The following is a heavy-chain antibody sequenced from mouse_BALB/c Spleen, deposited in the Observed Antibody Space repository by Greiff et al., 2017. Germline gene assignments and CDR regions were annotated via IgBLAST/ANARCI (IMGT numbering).Heavy chain of an antibody. CDR1: GYTFTDYV. V-gene: IGHV1-77*01. D-gene: IGHD3-3*01. CDR2: IYPGSGST. Sequence: QVQLKESGPELVKPGASVKMSCKASGYTFTDYVISWVKQRTGQGLEWIGEIYPGSGSTYYNEKFKGKATLTADKSSNTAYMQLSSLTSEDSAVYFCAKKGLCYYAMDYWGQGTSVTVSS. J-gene: IGHJ4*01. CDR3: AKKGLCYYAMDY.